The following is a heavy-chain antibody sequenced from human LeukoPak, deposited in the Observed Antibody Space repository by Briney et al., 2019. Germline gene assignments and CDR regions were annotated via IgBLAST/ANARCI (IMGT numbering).Heavy chain of an antibody. V-gene: IGHV3-33*06. Sequence: PGGSLRLSCAASGFTFSSYDMHWVRQAPGKGLEWVAVIWYDGSNKYYADSVKGRFTISRDNSKNTLYLQMNSLRAEDTAVYYCAKDHPDWGSSFQYWGQGTLVTVSS. J-gene: IGHJ1*01. D-gene: IGHD7-27*01. CDR3: AKDHPDWGSSFQY. CDR2: IWYDGSNK. CDR1: GFTFSSYD.